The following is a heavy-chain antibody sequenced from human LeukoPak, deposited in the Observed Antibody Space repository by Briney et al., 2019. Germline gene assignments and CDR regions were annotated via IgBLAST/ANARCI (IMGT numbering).Heavy chain of an antibody. CDR3: VSDVRGVGGDYYYMDV. V-gene: IGHV3-74*01. Sequence: PGGSLRLSCVASGFIFNTHWMRRVRQAPGKGLVWVSRINRDGSSTTYADSVRGRFTISRDNAKNTLYLQMNSLRAEDTSVYYCVSDVRGVGGDYYYMDVWGKGTTVTVSS. D-gene: IGHD3-10*01. CDR2: INRDGSST. CDR1: GFIFNTHW. J-gene: IGHJ6*03.